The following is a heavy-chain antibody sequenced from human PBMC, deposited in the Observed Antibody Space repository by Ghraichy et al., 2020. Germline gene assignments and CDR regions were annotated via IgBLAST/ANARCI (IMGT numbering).Heavy chain of an antibody. V-gene: IGHV3-33*01. CDR2: IWYDGSNK. Sequence: LSLTCAASGFTFSSYGMHWVRQAPGKGLEWVAVIWYDGSNKYYADSVKGRFTISRDNSKNTLYLQMNSLRAEDTAVYYCARYCTNGVCLGNDYYYGMDVWGQGTTLTVSS. D-gene: IGHD2-8*01. J-gene: IGHJ6*02. CDR1: GFTFSSYG. CDR3: ARYCTNGVCLGNDYYYGMDV.